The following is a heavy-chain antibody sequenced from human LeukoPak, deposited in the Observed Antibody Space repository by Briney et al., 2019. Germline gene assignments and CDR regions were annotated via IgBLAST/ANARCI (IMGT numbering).Heavy chain of an antibody. V-gene: IGHV5-51*01. D-gene: IGHD3-9*01. CDR2: IYPGDSDT. CDR1: GYRFTTYW. J-gene: IGHJ4*02. Sequence: GESLKISCKGSGYRFTTYWIGWVRQMPGKGLEWMGIIYPGDSDTRYSPSFQGQVTISADKSISTAYLQWSSLKASDTAMYYCARHLTGYSSPLGYWGQGTLVTVSS. CDR3: ARHLTGYSSPLGY.